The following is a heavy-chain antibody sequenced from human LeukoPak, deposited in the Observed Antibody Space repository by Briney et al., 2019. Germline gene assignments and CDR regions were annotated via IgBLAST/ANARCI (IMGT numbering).Heavy chain of an antibody. J-gene: IGHJ4*02. Sequence: GGSLRLSCAASGFTFTNAWLTWVRQAPGKGLECVGRIKGKTHGGTTDYAAPVNGRFTIPRDDSKNTLYLQMNSLKTEDTAVYYCTTSPLPGVDYWGLGTLVTVSS. D-gene: IGHD7-27*01. CDR2: IKGKTHGGTT. CDR1: GFTFTNAW. CDR3: TTSPLPGVDY. V-gene: IGHV3-15*01.